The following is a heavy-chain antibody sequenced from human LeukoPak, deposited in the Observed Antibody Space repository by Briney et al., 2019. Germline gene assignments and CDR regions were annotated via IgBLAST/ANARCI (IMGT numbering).Heavy chain of an antibody. Sequence: SSETLSLTCTVSGGSISSSNYYWGWIRQPPGKGLEWIGSIYYSGSTTYNPSLQSRVTISLDASKNQFSLRLSSVTAADTAVYYCARHKTGGTYPLDYWGQGTLVTVSS. CDR2: IYYSGST. CDR3: ARHKTGGTYPLDY. CDR1: GGSISSSNYY. D-gene: IGHD1-26*01. V-gene: IGHV4-39*01. J-gene: IGHJ4*02.